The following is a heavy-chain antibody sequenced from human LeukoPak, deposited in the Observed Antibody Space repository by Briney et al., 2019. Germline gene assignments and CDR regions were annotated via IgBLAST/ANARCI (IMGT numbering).Heavy chain of an antibody. CDR3: ARDRLQLQS. D-gene: IGHD1-1*01. CDR1: GYSISSGYY. J-gene: IGHJ5*02. V-gene: IGHV4-38-2*02. CDR2: IYHSGST. Sequence: SETLSLTCTVSGYSISSGYYWGWIRQPPGKGLEWIGSIYHSGSTYYNPSLKSRVTISVDTSKNQFSLKLSSVTAADTAVYYCARDRLQLQSWGQGTLVTVSS.